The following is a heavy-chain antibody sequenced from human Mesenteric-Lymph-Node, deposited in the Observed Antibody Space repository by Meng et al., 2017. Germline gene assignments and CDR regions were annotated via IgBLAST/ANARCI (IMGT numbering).Heavy chain of an antibody. CDR1: GYTFTGYY. Sequence: ASVKVSCKASGYTFTGYYMHWVRQAPGQGLEWMGWINPNSGGTNYAQKFQGRVTMTRDTSISTAYMELSRLRSEDTAVYYCARGVDDILTTGAFDIWGQGTMVTVSS. J-gene: IGHJ3*02. D-gene: IGHD3-9*01. CDR3: ARGVDDILTTGAFDI. CDR2: INPNSGGT. V-gene: IGHV1-2*02.